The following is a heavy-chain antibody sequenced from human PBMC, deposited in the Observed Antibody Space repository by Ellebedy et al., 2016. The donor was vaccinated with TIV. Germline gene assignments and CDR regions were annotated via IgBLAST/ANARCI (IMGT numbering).Heavy chain of an antibody. J-gene: IGHJ5*02. Sequence: PGGSLRLSCAASGFTFSSSTMSWVRQAPGKGLEWVSTISGSGDSTYYAASVKGRFTISRDNSKNTLYLQMNSLRAEDTAVYYGAKSGYPSWFGPWGQGTLVTVSS. D-gene: IGHD3-22*01. CDR1: GFTFSSST. CDR3: AKSGYPSWFGP. CDR2: ISGSGDST. V-gene: IGHV3-23*01.